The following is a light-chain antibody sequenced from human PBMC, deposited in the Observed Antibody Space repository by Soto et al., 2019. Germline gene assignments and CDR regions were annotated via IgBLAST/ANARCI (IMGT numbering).Light chain of an antibody. J-gene: IGLJ3*02. Sequence: QSVLTQPPSASGTPGQRITISCSGSSSNIGSNYVYWYQEIPGTAPKLLIYRNNERPSGVPDRFFGSKSDTSASLAISGLRSEDEADYYCAAWDDSLSGVVFGGGTKLTV. V-gene: IGLV1-47*01. CDR1: SSNIGSNY. CDR3: AAWDDSLSGVV. CDR2: RNN.